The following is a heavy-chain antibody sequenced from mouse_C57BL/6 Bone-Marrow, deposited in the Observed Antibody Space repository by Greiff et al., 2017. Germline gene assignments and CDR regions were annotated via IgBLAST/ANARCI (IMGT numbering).Heavy chain of an antibody. CDR3: ARYCGGGWYFDV. J-gene: IGHJ1*03. CDR1: GYTFTSYW. V-gene: IGHV1-69*01. Sequence: QVQLQQPGAELVMPGASVKLSCKASGYTFTSYWMHWVKQRPGQGLEWIGEIDPSDSYTNYNQKFKGKSTLTVDKSSSTAYMQLSSLTSEDSAVYYCARYCGGGWYFDVWGTGTTVTVSS. CDR2: IDPSDSYT.